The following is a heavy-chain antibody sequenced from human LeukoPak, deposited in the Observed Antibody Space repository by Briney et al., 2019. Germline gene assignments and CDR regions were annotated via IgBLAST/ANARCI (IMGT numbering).Heavy chain of an antibody. J-gene: IGHJ4*02. D-gene: IGHD2-2*01. CDR3: ARETGRDIVVVPAATPPSY. CDR2: ISSSSSTI. V-gene: IGHV3-48*01. Sequence: PGGSLRLSCAASGFTFSSYSMNWVRQAPGKGLEWVSYISSSSSTIYYADSVKGRFTISRDNAKNSLYLQMNSLRAEDTAVYYCARETGRDIVVVPAATPPSYWGQGTLVTVSS. CDR1: GFTFSSYS.